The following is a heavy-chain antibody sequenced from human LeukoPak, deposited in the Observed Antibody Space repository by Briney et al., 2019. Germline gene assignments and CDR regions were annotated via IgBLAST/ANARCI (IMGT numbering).Heavy chain of an antibody. Sequence: TGGSLRLSCAASGFTFSSYAMSWVRQAPGKGLEWVSAISGSGGSTYYADSVKGRFTISRDNSKNTLYLQMNSLRAEDTAVYYCARVMQLSSSWFDPWGQGTLVTVSS. CDR1: GFTFSSYA. V-gene: IGHV3-23*01. D-gene: IGHD5-18*01. CDR2: ISGSGGST. J-gene: IGHJ5*02. CDR3: ARVMQLSSSWFDP.